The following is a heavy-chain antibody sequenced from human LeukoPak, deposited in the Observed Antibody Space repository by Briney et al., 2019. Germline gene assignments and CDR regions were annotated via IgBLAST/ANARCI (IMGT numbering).Heavy chain of an antibody. CDR3: ARTNSQARDYYYYMDV. CDR2: INQDGNEK. CDR1: GFTFTTYW. V-gene: IGHV3-7*01. Sequence: PGGSLRLSCAASGFTFTTYWMSWVRQAPGQGLEWVANINQDGNEKYYVDSVKGRFTMSRDNAKNSLYLQMNSLRAGDTAVYYCARTNSQARDYYYYMDVWGKGTTVTVSS. D-gene: IGHD1-7*01. J-gene: IGHJ6*03.